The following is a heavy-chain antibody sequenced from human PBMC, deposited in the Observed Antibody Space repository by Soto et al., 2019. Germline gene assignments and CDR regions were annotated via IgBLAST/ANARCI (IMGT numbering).Heavy chain of an antibody. CDR3: ARDRGGVIDY. CDR1: GGSISSYY. V-gene: IGHV4-59*01. CDR2: IYYSGRT. J-gene: IGHJ4*02. D-gene: IGHD3-16*02. Sequence: QVQLQESGPGLVKPSETLSLTCTVSGGSISSYYWSWIRQPPGKGLEWIGYIYYSGRTNYNPSLKXXVXIXXDTSKNQFSLKVNSVTAADTAVYYCARDRGGVIDYWGQGTLVTVSS.